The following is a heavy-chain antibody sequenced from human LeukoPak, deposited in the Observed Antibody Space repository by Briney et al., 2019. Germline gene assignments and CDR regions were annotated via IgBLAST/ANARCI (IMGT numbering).Heavy chain of an antibody. V-gene: IGHV3-21*01. Sequence: PGGSLRLSCEASGFSFSIYNMNWVRLAPGKGLEWVSSISGSSSHVWYADSVKGRFTSSRDNAKNSLYLQMNSLRVEDTAVYYCARDQYYSDSSGYPYDIWGQGTMVTVSS. CDR3: ARDQYYSDSSGYPYDI. J-gene: IGHJ3*02. CDR1: GFSFSIYN. D-gene: IGHD3-22*01. CDR2: ISGSSSHV.